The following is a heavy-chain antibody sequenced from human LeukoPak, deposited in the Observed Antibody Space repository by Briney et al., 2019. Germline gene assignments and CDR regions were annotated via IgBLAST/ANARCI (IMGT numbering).Heavy chain of an antibody. V-gene: IGHV3-7*01. CDR1: GFTFSSYA. CDR3: ARDKIEGPTKLDY. Sequence: GGSLRLSCAVSGFTFSSYAMSWVRQAPGKGLEWVANIKQDESEKYYVDSLKGRFTISRDNAKNSLYLQMNNLRAEDTAVYYCARDKIEGPTKLDYWGQGILVTVSS. D-gene: IGHD1-1*01. J-gene: IGHJ4*02. CDR2: IKQDESEK.